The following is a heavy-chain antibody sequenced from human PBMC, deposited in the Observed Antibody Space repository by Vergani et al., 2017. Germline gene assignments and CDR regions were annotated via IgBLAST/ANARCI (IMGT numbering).Heavy chain of an antibody. Sequence: EVNLLESGGGLVQPGGSVRLSCEDSGFTFSSFAVSWVRQAPGKGLEWVAAISDTGAVTYHADSVKGRFTISRDNSKNTLYLQMDNLRAEDTATYYCAKDRGYCSSTTCLWALDGWGQGTLVTVSS. V-gene: IGHV3-23*01. CDR3: AKDRGYCSSTTCLWALDG. D-gene: IGHD2-2*01. CDR2: ISDTGAVT. CDR1: GFTFSSFA. J-gene: IGHJ4*02.